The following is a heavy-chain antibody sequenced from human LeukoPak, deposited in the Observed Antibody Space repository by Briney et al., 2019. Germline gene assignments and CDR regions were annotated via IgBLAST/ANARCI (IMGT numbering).Heavy chain of an antibody. V-gene: IGHV3-33*08. CDR3: ARDKGPAVADAFDI. CDR2: IWYDGSNK. J-gene: IGHJ3*02. Sequence: PGGSLRLSCAASGFTFSSYAMHWVRQAPGKGLEWVAVIWYDGSNKYYADSVKGRFTISRGNSKNTLYLQMNSLRAEDTAVYYCARDKGPAVADAFDIWGQGTMVTVSS. CDR1: GFTFSSYA.